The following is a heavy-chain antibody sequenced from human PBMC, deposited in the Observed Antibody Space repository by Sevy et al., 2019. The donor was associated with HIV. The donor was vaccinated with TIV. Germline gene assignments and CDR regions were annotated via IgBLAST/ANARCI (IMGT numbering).Heavy chain of an antibody. CDR1: GFTFSSYG. V-gene: IGHV3-33*01. CDR2: IWYDGSNK. Sequence: GGSLRLSCAASGFTFSSYGMHWVRQAPGKGLEWVAVIWYDGSNKYYADSVKGRFTISRDNSKNTLYLQMNSLGAEDTVVYYCARDKIWRIFGVVIGQGYYYGMDVWGQGTTVTVSS. J-gene: IGHJ6*02. D-gene: IGHD3-3*01. CDR3: ARDKIWRIFGVVIGQGYYYGMDV.